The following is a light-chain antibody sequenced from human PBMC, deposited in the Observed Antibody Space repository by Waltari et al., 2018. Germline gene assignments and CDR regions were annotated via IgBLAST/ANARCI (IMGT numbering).Light chain of an antibody. CDR1: SSDVGSYNY. CDR3: SSYTSSSTPGV. V-gene: IGLV2-14*01. CDR2: EVS. J-gene: IGLJ3*02. Sequence: QSALTQPASVSGSPGQSITVSCTGTSSDVGSYNYVSWYQQHPGKAPKLMIYEVSNRASGVSNRFSGSKSGNTASLTIAGLQSEDEADYYCSSYTSSSTPGVFGGGTKVTVL.